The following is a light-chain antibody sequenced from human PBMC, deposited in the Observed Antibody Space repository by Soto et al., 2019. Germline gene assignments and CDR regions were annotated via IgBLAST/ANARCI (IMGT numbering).Light chain of an antibody. V-gene: IGKV3-11*01. CDR3: QQRSNWPPLT. J-gene: IGKJ4*01. CDR1: QSVSTY. Sequence: DIVLTQTPGTLSLSPGERASLSCRASQSVSTYLAWYQQKPGQAPRLLIYDASNRATGVPVRFSGSGSGTDFTLTISSLEPEDFAVYYCQQRSNWPPLTFGGGTKVDIK. CDR2: DAS.